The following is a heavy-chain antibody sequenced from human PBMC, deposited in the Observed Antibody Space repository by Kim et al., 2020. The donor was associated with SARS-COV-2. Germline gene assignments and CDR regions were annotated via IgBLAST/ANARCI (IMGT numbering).Heavy chain of an antibody. CDR3: ARGRYGDYRQYYYIDV. D-gene: IGHD4-17*01. CDR2: INHTGST. CDR1: SGSFSGYY. V-gene: IGHV4-34*01. Sequence: SETLSLTCTVYSGSFSGYYWSWIRQPPGRGLEWIGEINHTGSTNYNPSLKSRVTLSVDTSKNQFSLKLSPVAAADTAVYYCARGRYGDYRQYYYIDVWGKGTTVTVSS. J-gene: IGHJ6*03.